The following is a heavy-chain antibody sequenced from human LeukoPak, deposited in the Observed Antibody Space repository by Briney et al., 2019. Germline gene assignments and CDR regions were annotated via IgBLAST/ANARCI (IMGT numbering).Heavy chain of an antibody. V-gene: IGHV1-2*02. Sequence: ASVKVSCKASVYTFTNFYIHWVRQAPGQGLEWMGWINPNSGGTNYAQKFQGRVTMTRDTSISTAYMELSRLRSDDTAVYYCASSLLYPDAFDIWGQGTMVTVSS. CDR1: VYTFTNFY. D-gene: IGHD2-8*01. CDR3: ASSLLYPDAFDI. CDR2: INPNSGGT. J-gene: IGHJ3*02.